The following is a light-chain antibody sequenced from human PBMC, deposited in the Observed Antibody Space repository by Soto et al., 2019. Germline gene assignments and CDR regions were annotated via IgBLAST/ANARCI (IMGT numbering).Light chain of an antibody. J-gene: IGKJ3*01. CDR3: QHSNHPPL. V-gene: IGKV1-33*01. CDR1: QDIGNY. Sequence: DIQMTQSPPSLSASVGDRVTITCQASQDIGNYLNWYQHKPGKAPNLVIYDASNLETGVPSRFSGGGSGTVFTFPIRSLRPEDIATYYCQHSNHPPLFGPGTKVNF. CDR2: DAS.